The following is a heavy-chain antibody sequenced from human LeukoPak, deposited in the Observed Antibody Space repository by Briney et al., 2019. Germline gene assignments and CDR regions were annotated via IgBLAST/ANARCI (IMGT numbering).Heavy chain of an antibody. CDR1: GFTFSSYS. CDR2: ITTTFYT. D-gene: IGHD2-21*01. CDR3: ASFRDTDN. J-gene: IGHJ3*01. V-gene: IGHV3-21*01. Sequence: PGGSLRLSCAASGFTFSSYSFNWVRQVPGKGLEWVSSITTTFYTYYTDSVKGRFTISRDNAKNMVYLQMNSLRAEDTAVYYCASFRDTDNWGRGTMDTVSS.